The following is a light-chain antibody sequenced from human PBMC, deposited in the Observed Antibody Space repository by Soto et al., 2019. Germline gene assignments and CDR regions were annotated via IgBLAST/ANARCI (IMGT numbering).Light chain of an antibody. CDR3: QQYNDWPPWT. Sequence: EIVMTQSPASLSASPGERITLSCKAIQSIANNLAWHQQKPGQAPRLLMYGASTRAADIPARFSGSGSGTEFSLTISSLKSEDFAIYYCQQYNDWPPWTFGQGTKVDIK. V-gene: IGKV3-15*01. CDR2: GAS. J-gene: IGKJ1*01. CDR1: QSIANN.